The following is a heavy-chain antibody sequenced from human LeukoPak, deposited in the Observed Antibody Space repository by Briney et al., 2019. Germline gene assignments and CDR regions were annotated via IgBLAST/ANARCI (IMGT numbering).Heavy chain of an antibody. CDR1: GGSISNYY. CDR2: IYHSGST. D-gene: IGHD6-13*01. Sequence: SETLSLTCTVSGGSISNYYWSWIRQPPGKGLEWIGYIYHSGSTNYNPSLKSRVTISVDTSKNQFSLKLRSVTAADTAVYYCARVYYSSSYDYWYFDLWGRGTLVTVSS. CDR3: ARVYYSSSYDYWYFDL. V-gene: IGHV4-59*01. J-gene: IGHJ2*01.